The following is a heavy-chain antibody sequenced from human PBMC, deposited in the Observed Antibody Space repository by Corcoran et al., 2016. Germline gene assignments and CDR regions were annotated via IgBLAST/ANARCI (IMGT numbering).Heavy chain of an antibody. Sequence: EVQLVESGGGLVQPGGSLRLSCAASGFTFSSYSMNWVRQAPGKGLEWVSYISSSSSTIYYADSVKGGLPISRDNAKNSLYLQMNSLQAEETAWDYCARGPGGYDRSGYYSLFDYWGQGTLVTVSS. CDR2: ISSSSSTI. V-gene: IGHV3-48*04. J-gene: IGHJ4*02. CDR1: GFTFSSYS. CDR3: ARGPGGYDRSGYYSLFDY. D-gene: IGHD3-22*01.